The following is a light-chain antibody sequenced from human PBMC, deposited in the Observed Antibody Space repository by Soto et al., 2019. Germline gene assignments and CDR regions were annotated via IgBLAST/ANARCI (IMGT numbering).Light chain of an antibody. CDR1: QSISSW. CDR3: QQCYSSSLT. Sequence: DIQMTQSPSTLSASVGDRVTITCRASQSISSWLAWYQQKPGKAPKLLIYDASSLESGVPSRFSGSGSGTEFTLTISSLQPDDFATYYCQQCYSSSLTFGGGTKVDIK. V-gene: IGKV1-5*01. CDR2: DAS. J-gene: IGKJ4*01.